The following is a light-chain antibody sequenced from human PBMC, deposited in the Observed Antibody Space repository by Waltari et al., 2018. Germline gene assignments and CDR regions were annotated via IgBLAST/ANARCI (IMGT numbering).Light chain of an antibody. V-gene: IGLV1-40*01. CDR2: ANT. Sequence: QSVLTQPPSVSGAPGQRVTISCTGSSSNIGAGYDVHWYQQFPGTAPKLLIEANTNRPSGVPDRFSGSKSGTSASLAITGLQAEDEADYYCQSYDSSLSGWVFGGGTKLTVL. CDR1: SSNIGAGYD. CDR3: QSYDSSLSGWV. J-gene: IGLJ3*02.